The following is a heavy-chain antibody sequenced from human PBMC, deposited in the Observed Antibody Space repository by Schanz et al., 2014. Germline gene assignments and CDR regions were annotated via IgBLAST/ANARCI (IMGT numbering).Heavy chain of an antibody. Sequence: QVQLVESGGGVVQPGRSLRLSCAASGFTFRSHAMHWVRQAPGKGLEWGAVISHDGSKKYYADSVKGRFTISRDNSRNTLYLQMNSLRAEDTAVYYCARELPSYFDFWNGSQSAFDYWGQGTLVTVSS. CDR1: GFTFRSHA. CDR2: ISHDGSKK. CDR3: ARELPSYFDFWNGSQSAFDY. D-gene: IGHD3-3*01. V-gene: IGHV3-30*16. J-gene: IGHJ4*02.